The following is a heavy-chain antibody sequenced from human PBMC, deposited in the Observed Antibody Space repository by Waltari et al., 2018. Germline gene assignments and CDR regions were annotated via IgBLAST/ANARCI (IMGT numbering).Heavy chain of an antibody. V-gene: IGHV4-39*01. CDR2: IYYSGSA. CDR1: GGSISSSSYY. J-gene: IGHJ3*02. CDR3: ARRGFDI. Sequence: QLQLQESCPGLVKPSETLSLTCTVSGGSISSSSYYWGWIRQPPGKGLEWIGSIYYSGSAYYTPSRKSRVTISVDTSKNQFSLKLSSVTAADTAVYYCARRGFDIWGQGTMVTVSS.